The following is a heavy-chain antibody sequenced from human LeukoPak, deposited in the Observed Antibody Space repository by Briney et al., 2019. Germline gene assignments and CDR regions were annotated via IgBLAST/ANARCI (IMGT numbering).Heavy chain of an antibody. V-gene: IGHV1-69*04. Sequence: KISCKGSGYSFTTYGISWVRQAPGQGLEWMGRIIPILGIANYAQKFQGRVTITADKSTSTAYMELSSLRSEDTAVYYCARGGTIAAADNWFDPWGQGTLVTVSS. CDR2: IIPILGIA. CDR3: ARGGTIAAADNWFDP. D-gene: IGHD6-13*01. J-gene: IGHJ5*02. CDR1: GYSFTTYG.